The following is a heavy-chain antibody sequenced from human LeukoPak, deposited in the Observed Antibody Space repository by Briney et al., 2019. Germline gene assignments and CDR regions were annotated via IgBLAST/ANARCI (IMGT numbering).Heavy chain of an antibody. CDR1: GGSISSSSYY. CDR2: IYYSGST. D-gene: IGHD5-18*01. V-gene: IGHV4-39*07. CDR3: ASTQLWSPLFDY. Sequence: SETLSLTCTVSGGSISSSSYYWGWIRQPPGKGLEWIGSIYYSGSTNYNPSLKSRVTISVDTSKNQFSLKLSSVTAADTAVYYCASTQLWSPLFDYWGQGTLVTVSS. J-gene: IGHJ4*02.